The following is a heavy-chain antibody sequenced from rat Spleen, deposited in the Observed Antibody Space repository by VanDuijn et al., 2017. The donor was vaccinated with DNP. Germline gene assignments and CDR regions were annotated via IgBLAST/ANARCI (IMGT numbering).Heavy chain of an antibody. D-gene: IGHD1-9*01. Sequence: EVQLVETGGGLVQPGRSMKLSCAASGFTFSDYGMAWVLQAPTKGLEWVASISYDGGSTYYRDSVKGRFTISRDNAKSTLYLQMESLRSEDTATYYCASLPHTTGITFFDYWGQGVMVTVSS. CDR2: ISYDGGST. V-gene: IGHV5-20*01. J-gene: IGHJ2*01. CDR3: ASLPHTTGITFFDY. CDR1: GFTFSDYG.